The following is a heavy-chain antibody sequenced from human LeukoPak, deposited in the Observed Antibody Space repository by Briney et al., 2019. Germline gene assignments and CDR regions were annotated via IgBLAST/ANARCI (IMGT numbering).Heavy chain of an antibody. D-gene: IGHD2-2*01. CDR1: GFTFSSYA. CDR3: AKDIVVVPAAKGGAFDI. V-gene: IGHV3-23*01. CDR2: ISGSGGST. J-gene: IGHJ3*02. Sequence: GGSLRLSCAASGFTFSSYAMSWVRQAPGKGVEGVSAISGSGGSTYYADSVKGRFTISRDNSKNTLYLQMNSLRAEDTAVYYCAKDIVVVPAAKGGAFDIWGQGTMVTVSS.